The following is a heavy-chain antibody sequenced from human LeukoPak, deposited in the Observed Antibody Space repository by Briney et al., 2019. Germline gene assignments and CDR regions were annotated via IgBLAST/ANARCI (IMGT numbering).Heavy chain of an antibody. V-gene: IGHV3-21*01. Sequence: GGSLRLSCAASGFTFSSYSMNWVRQAPGKGLEWVSSISSSSSYIYYADSVKGRFTISRDNAKNSLYLQMNRLRAEDTAVYYCARSRGTRNYDFWSGYYKYWYFDLWGRGTLVTVSS. CDR1: GFTFSSYS. CDR2: ISSSSSYI. CDR3: ARSRGTRNYDFWSGYYKYWYFDL. D-gene: IGHD3-3*01. J-gene: IGHJ2*01.